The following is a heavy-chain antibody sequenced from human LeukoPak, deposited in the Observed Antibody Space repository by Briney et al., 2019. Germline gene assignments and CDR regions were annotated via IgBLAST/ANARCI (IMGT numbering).Heavy chain of an antibody. D-gene: IGHD2-8*01. CDR2: IKQDGSEK. CDR3: ARDPHCTNGVCYTSNYMDV. V-gene: IGHV3-7*01. Sequence: GGSLRLSCAASGFTFSSYWMSWVRQAPGKGLEWVASIKQDGSEKYYVDSVKGRFTISRDNAKNSLYLQMNSLRAEDTAVYYCARDPHCTNGVCYTSNYMDVWGKGTTVTVSS. CDR1: GFTFSSYW. J-gene: IGHJ6*03.